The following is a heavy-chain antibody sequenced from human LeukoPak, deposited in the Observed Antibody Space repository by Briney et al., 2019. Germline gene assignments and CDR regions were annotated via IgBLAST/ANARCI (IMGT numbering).Heavy chain of an antibody. Sequence: PSETLSLTCTVSGGSTSSYYWSWIRQPPGKGLEWIGYIYYSGSTNYNPSLKSRVTISVDTSKNQFSLKLSSVTAADTAVYYCARGRDMVRGVIPHYFDYWGQGTVVTVSS. D-gene: IGHD3-10*01. CDR3: ARGRDMVRGVIPHYFDY. CDR1: GGSTSSYY. V-gene: IGHV4-59*01. J-gene: IGHJ4*02. CDR2: IYYSGST.